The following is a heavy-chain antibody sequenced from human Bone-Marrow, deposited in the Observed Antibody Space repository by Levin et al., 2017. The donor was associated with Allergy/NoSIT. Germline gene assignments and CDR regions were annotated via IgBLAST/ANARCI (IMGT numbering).Heavy chain of an antibody. CDR3: AREASSSGWYDKLDY. J-gene: IGHJ4*02. V-gene: IGHV1-2*02. CDR1: GYSFTGYD. CDR2: INPNSGGT. D-gene: IGHD6-19*01. Sequence: ASVKVSCTASGYSFTGYDMHWVRQAPGQGLEWMGWINPNSGGTSSAQKFQGRVTMTRDTSISTAYMELSRLRSDDTAIYYCAREASSSGWYDKLDYWGQGTLVTVSS.